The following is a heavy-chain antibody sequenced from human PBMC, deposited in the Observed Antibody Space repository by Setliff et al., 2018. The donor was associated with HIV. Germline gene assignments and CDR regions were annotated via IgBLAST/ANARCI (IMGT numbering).Heavy chain of an antibody. J-gene: IGHJ4*02. Sequence: ASVKVSCKTAGYNFTGHFIHWMRQAPGQGLEWMGWINPNSGATDYAWRFEDRVTMTSDTSIRTVYMELSSLRSDDTAVYYCARDTAIGWYGESKMSDFWGQGTLVTVSS. CDR1: GYNFTGHF. D-gene: IGHD3-10*01. CDR3: ARDTAIGWYGESKMSDF. V-gene: IGHV1-2*02. CDR2: INPNSGAT.